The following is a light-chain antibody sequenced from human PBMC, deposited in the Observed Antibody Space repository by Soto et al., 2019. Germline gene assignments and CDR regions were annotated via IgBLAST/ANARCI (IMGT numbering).Light chain of an antibody. V-gene: IGKV1-5*01. CDR1: QSISSW. J-gene: IGKJ1*01. Sequence: DIQMTQSPSTLSASVGDRVTITCRASQSISSWLAWYQQKPGKAPKLLIHDASSLESGVTSRFSGSGSGTEFILTINSLQPDDFATYYCQQYNSYSRWTFGQGTKVEIK. CDR3: QQYNSYSRWT. CDR2: DAS.